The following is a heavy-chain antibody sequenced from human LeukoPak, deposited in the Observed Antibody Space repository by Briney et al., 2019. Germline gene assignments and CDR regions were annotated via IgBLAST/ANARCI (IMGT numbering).Heavy chain of an antibody. Sequence: SVKVSRKASGGTFSSYAISWVRQAPGQGLEWMGGIIPIFGTANYAQKFQGRVTITADESTSTAYMELSSLRSEDTAVYYCARDVLAGPGGTLLGYFDYWGQGTLVTVSS. D-gene: IGHD1-14*01. V-gene: IGHV1-69*13. J-gene: IGHJ4*02. CDR2: IIPIFGTA. CDR1: GGTFSSYA. CDR3: ARDVLAGPGGTLLGYFDY.